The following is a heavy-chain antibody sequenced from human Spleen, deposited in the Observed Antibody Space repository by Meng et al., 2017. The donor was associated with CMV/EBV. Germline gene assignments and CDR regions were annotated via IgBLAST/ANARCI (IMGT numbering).Heavy chain of an antibody. D-gene: IGHD1-26*01. V-gene: IGHV4-34*01. CDR2: INHSGST. CDR1: GGSFSGYY. CDR3: ARVGAITHFDY. J-gene: IGHJ4*02. Sequence: SETLSLTCAVYGGSFSGYYWSWIRQPPGKGLEWIGEINHSGSTNYNPSLKSRVTISVDTSKNQFSLKPSSVTAADTAVYYCARVGAITHFDYWGQGTLVTVSS.